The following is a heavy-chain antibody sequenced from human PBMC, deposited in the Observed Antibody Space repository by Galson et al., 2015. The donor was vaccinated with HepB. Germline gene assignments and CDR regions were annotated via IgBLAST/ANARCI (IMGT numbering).Heavy chain of an antibody. D-gene: IGHD2-15*01. Sequence: SLRLSCAASGFTFTRYAMTWVRQAPGKGLEWVSSITSSGGNTYYTDAVKGRFTISRDNSKNTLSLQLYSLRVGDTAVYYCAKDGIMVANNPYHFHYWGQGTLVTVSS. J-gene: IGHJ4*02. CDR3: AKDGIMVANNPYHFHY. CDR1: GFTFTRYA. V-gene: IGHV3-23*01. CDR2: ITSSGGNT.